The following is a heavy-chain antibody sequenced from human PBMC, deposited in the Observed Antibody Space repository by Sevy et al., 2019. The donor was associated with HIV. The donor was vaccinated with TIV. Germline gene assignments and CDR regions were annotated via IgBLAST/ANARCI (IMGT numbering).Heavy chain of an antibody. CDR3: TTDSKKRGLSALLDY. CDR2: RKSKTDGGPT. Sequence: GGSLRLSCAASGFTFSNAWMSLVRRAPGKGLEWVGHRKSKTDGGPTDYAAPVKGRFTISRDDSKNTLYLQMNSLKTEDTAIYYCTTDSKKRGLSALLDYWGQGTLVTVSS. D-gene: IGHD3-10*01. V-gene: IGHV3-15*01. J-gene: IGHJ4*02. CDR1: GFTFSNAW.